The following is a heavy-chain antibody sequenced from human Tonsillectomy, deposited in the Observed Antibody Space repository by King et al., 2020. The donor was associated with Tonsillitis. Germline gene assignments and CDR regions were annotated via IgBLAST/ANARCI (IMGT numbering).Heavy chain of an antibody. CDR3: ARLDYYASDGQGPL. CDR2: RYYSGST. CDR1: GGSISSYDYY. Sequence: VQLQESGPGLVKPSQTLSLTCTVSGGSISSYDYYWSWFRQPPGKGLEWIGCRYYSGSTYYNPSRKSRVTISLDTSKNQFSLNLSSVPAADTAMYYCARLDYYASDGQGPLWGQGTLVTVSS. J-gene: IGHJ4*02. V-gene: IGHV4-30-4*01. D-gene: IGHD3-10*01.